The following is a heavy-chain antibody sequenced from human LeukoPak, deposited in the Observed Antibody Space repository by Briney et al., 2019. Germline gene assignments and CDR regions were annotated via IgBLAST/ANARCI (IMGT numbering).Heavy chain of an antibody. CDR1: GYSFTSYW. V-gene: IGHV5-51*01. CDR2: IYPGDSDT. J-gene: IGHJ6*03. D-gene: IGHD6-19*01. CDR3: ARVAGSGWYGEYMDV. Sequence: GESLKISCKGSGYSFTSYWIGWVRQMPGKGLEWMGIIYPGDSDTRYSPSFQGQVTISADKSISTAYLQWSSLKASDTAMYYCARVAGSGWYGEYMDVWGKGTTVTISS.